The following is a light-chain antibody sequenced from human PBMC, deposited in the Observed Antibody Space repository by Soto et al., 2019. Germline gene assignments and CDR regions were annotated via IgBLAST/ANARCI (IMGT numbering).Light chain of an antibody. CDR3: QQYGTSPPVYT. CDR2: GTY. Sequence: EIVLTQSPGTLSLSPGERATLSCRTSQSISSTYLAWYQQKPGQAPRLLIYGTYSRATGIPDRFSGSGSGRDFPLTISRLEPEDFAVYYCQQYGTSPPVYTCGQGTKLEIK. V-gene: IGKV3-20*01. J-gene: IGKJ2*01. CDR1: QSISSTY.